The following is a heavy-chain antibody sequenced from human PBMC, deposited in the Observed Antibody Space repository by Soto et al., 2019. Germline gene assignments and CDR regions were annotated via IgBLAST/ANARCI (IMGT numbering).Heavy chain of an antibody. J-gene: IGHJ4*02. D-gene: IGHD2-21*01. Sequence: PGGSLRLSCAASGFTFSSYAMSWVRQAPGKGLEWVSAISGSGGSTYYADSVKGRFTISRDNSKNTLYLQMNSLRAEDTAVYYCAKFSSRKGWLHSYYFDYWGQATLVTVSS. CDR1: GFTFSSYA. CDR3: AKFSSRKGWLHSYYFDY. CDR2: ISGSGGST. V-gene: IGHV3-23*01.